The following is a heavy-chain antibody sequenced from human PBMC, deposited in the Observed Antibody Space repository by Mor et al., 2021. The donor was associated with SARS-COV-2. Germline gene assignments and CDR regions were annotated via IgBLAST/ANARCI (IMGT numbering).Heavy chain of an antibody. CDR3: ARDRAHSSGWYYYYYYGMDV. Sequence: SGSTNYNPSLKSRVTISVDTSKNQFSLKLSSVTAADTAVYYCARDRAHSSGWYYYYYYGMDVWGQGTTVT. D-gene: IGHD6-19*01. V-gene: IGHV4-59*01. CDR2: SGST. J-gene: IGHJ6*02.